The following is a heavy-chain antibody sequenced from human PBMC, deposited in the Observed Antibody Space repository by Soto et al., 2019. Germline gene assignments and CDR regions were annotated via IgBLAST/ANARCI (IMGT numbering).Heavy chain of an antibody. CDR3: ARDQVAGQRHYYDSSGYYYRAFDI. CDR2: ISSSSSTI. D-gene: IGHD3-22*01. V-gene: IGHV3-48*02. CDR1: GFTFSSYS. J-gene: IGHJ3*02. Sequence: GGSLRLSCAASGFTFSSYSMNWVRQAPGKGLEWVSYISSSSSTIYYADSVKGRFTISRDNAKNSLYLQMNSLRDEDTAVYYCARDQVAGQRHYYDSSGYYYRAFDIWGQGTMVTVSS.